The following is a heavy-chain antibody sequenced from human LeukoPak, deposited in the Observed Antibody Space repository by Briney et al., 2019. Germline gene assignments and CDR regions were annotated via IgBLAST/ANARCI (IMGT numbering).Heavy chain of an antibody. J-gene: IGHJ4*02. D-gene: IGHD3-22*01. V-gene: IGHV1-18*01. CDR1: GYTFTSYG. Sequence: ASVKVSYKASGYTFTSYGISWVRQAPGQGLEWMGWISAYNGNTNYAQKLQGRVTMTTDTSTSTAYMELRSLRSDDTAVYYCAGDVNSSGYFLPFDYWGQGTLVTVSS. CDR2: ISAYNGNT. CDR3: AGDVNSSGYFLPFDY.